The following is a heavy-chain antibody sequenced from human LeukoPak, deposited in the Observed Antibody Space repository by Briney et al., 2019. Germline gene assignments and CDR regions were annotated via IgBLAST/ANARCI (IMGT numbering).Heavy chain of an antibody. CDR3: ARDLWEYYYGSGCYSASDY. J-gene: IGHJ4*02. V-gene: IGHV1-18*04. D-gene: IGHD3-10*01. Sequence: RASVKVSCKASGYTFTSYGISWVRQAPGQGLEWMGWISAYNGNTNYAQKLQGRVTMTTDTSTSTAYMELRSLRSDDTAVYYCARDLWEYYYGSGCYSASDYWGQGTLVTVSS. CDR2: ISAYNGNT. CDR1: GYTFTSYG.